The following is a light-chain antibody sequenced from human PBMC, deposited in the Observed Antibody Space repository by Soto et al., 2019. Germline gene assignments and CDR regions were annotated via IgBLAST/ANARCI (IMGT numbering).Light chain of an antibody. J-gene: IGKJ5*01. CDR1: KSVSSSY. CDR3: QQYGSSPA. CDR2: GAS. Sequence: ESVLTQSPVTLSLSPGERATLSSRASKSVSSSYLAWYQQKPGQAPRLLIYGASSSATGIPDRFSGSGSGTDFTLTISRLEPEDFAVDYCQQYGSSPAFGQGTRLEIK. V-gene: IGKV3-20*01.